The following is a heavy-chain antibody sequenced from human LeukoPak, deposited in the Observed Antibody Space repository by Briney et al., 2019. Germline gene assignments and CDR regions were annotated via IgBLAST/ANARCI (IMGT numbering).Heavy chain of an antibody. CDR3: ARGLIAARLLDY. D-gene: IGHD6-6*01. CDR1: GGSFSGYY. CDR2: INHSGST. J-gene: IGHJ4*02. Sequence: SETLSLTCAVYGGSFSGYYWSWIRQPPGKGLEWIGEINHSGSTNYNPSLKSRVTISVDTSKNQFSLKLSSVTAADTAVYYCARGLIAARLLDYWGQGTLVTVSS. V-gene: IGHV4-34*01.